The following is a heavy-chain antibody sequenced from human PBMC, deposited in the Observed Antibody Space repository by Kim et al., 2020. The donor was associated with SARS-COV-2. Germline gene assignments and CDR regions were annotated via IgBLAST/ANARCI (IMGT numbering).Heavy chain of an antibody. CDR1: GFTFSSYS. D-gene: IGHD3-10*01. CDR3: ARDRQGYGSGSSDY. J-gene: IGHJ4*02. CDR2: ISSSSSYI. Sequence: GGSLRLSCAASGFTFSSYSMNWVRQAPGKGLEWVSSISSSSSYIYYADSVKGRFTISRDNAKNSLYLQMNSLRAEDTAVHYCARDRQGYGSGSSDYWGQGTLVTVSS. V-gene: IGHV3-21*01.